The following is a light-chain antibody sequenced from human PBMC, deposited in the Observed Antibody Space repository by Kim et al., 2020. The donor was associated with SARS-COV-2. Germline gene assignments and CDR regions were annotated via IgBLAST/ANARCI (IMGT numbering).Light chain of an antibody. CDR3: QSYDDTDVV. J-gene: IGLJ2*01. Sequence: NFMLTQPHSVSQSPGKTVTISCTRSSGNIADNYVQWYQQRLGSAPTTVIHQNNERPSGVPDRFSGSVDMSSNSASFTLSGLKIEDEADYYCQSYDDTDVVFGGGTRLTVL. V-gene: IGLV6-57*04. CDR2: QNN. CDR1: SGNIADNY.